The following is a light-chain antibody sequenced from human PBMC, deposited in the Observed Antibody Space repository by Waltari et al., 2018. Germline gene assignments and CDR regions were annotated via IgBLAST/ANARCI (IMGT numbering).Light chain of an antibody. V-gene: IGLV2-8*01. CDR1: SSDVGGYDF. CDR2: EVT. Sequence: QSALTQPPSASGSPGQSVPISCTGTSSDVGGYDFVPWYQQHPGKAPKLMIYEVTKRPSGVPDRFSGSKSGNTASLAITGLQAADEADYYCQSYDSSLRGSAVFGGGTKLTVL. CDR3: QSYDSSLRGSAV. J-gene: IGLJ2*01.